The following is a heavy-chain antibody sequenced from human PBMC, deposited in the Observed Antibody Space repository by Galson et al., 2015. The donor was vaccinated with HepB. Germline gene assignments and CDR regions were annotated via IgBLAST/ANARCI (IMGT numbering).Heavy chain of an antibody. CDR2: ISPYNGNT. V-gene: IGHV1-18*01. CDR1: GYTLSNYG. CDR3: ARQRGSWSFDY. Sequence: SVKVSCKASGYTLSNYGIIWLRQAPGQGLEWMGWISPYNGNTNYAQRIQGRVTMTTDTSTSTAYMELRSLRSDDTAIYYCARQRGSWSFDYWGQGALVTVSS. J-gene: IGHJ4*02. D-gene: IGHD6-25*01.